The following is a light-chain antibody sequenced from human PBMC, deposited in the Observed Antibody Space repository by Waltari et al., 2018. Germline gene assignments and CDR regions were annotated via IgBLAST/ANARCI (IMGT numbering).Light chain of an antibody. CDR2: TAS. CDR3: QQYYNYPLT. J-gene: IGKJ4*01. CDR1: QDISNY. V-gene: IGKV1-16*02. Sequence: DIQMTQSPPSLSASVGDRVTLTCRASQDISNYLGWFQQKPGRAPKSLIYTASTLNSGVPSKFSGSGFGTDFTITISSLQPEDAATYYCQQYYNYPLTFGGGTKVEI.